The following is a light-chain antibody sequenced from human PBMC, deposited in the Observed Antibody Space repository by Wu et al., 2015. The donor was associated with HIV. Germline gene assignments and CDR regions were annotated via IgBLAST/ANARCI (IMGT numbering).Light chain of an antibody. Sequence: EIVLTQSPATLSLSPGERATLSCRASQSVSDYLAWYQQKPGQAPRLLIYDSSKRATGVPARFSGSGSGTDFTLTISRLEPEDFAVYYCQQYGSSPPLLTFGGGTKVEIK. CDR1: QSVSDY. CDR2: DSS. CDR3: QQYGSSPPLLT. J-gene: IGKJ4*01. V-gene: IGKV3-20*01.